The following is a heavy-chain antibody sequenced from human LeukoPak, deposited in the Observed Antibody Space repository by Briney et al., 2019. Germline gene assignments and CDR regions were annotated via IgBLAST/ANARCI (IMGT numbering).Heavy chain of an antibody. CDR2: IYYSGST. Sequence: PSETLSLTCTVSGGSISSSSYYWGWIRQPPGKGPEWIGSIYYSGSTYYNPSLKSRVTISVDTSKNQFSLKLSSVTAADTAVYYCARLLTYDDFWSGPRYNWFDPWGQGTLVTVSS. J-gene: IGHJ5*02. D-gene: IGHD3-3*01. CDR1: GGSISSSSYY. CDR3: ARLLTYDDFWSGPRYNWFDP. V-gene: IGHV4-39*01.